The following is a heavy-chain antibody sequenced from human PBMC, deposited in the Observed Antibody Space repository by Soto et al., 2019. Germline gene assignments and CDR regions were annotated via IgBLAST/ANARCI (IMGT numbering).Heavy chain of an antibody. V-gene: IGHV1-18*01. D-gene: IGHD1-1*01. Sequence: QVRLVQSGAEVKKPGVSVKVSCKGSGYTFTSYGITWVRQAPGQGLEWMGWISAHNGNTNYAQKLQGRVTVTRDTSASTAYMGLRSLRSDDTAVYYCARGRYGDYWGQGALVTVSS. J-gene: IGHJ4*02. CDR2: ISAHNGNT. CDR1: GYTFTSYG. CDR3: ARGRYGDY.